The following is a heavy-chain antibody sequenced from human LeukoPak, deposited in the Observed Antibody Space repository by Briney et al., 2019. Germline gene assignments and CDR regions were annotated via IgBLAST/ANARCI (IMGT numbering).Heavy chain of an antibody. CDR2: MDGGGHST. Sequence: GGSLRLSCAASGFTFSSYAMSWVRQAPNKGLEWVSTMDGGGHSTYYADSAKGRFTISRDNSKNTLYLQMKSLRAEDTAVYYCAKDQPADGYNSIWGQGTLVTVSS. CDR1: GFTFSSYA. CDR3: AKDQPADGYNSI. D-gene: IGHD5-24*01. V-gene: IGHV3-23*01. J-gene: IGHJ4*02.